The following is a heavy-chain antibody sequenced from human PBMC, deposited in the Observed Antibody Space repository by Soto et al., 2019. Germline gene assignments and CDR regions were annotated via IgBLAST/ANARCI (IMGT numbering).Heavy chain of an antibody. V-gene: IGHV5-51*01. CDR3: ATLPSSIGADAFDI. CDR2: IYPGDSDT. J-gene: IGHJ3*02. D-gene: IGHD3-16*01. Sequence: GESLKISCKGSGYSFTSYWIGWGRQMPGKGLEWMGIIYPGDSDTRYSPSFQGQVTISADKSISTAYLQWRSLKASDTAMYYCATLPSSIGADAFDIWGQGTMVTVSS. CDR1: GYSFTSYW.